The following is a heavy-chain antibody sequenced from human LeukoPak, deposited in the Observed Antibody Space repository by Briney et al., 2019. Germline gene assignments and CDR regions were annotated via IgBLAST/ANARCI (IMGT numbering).Heavy chain of an antibody. CDR3: ATGRPRDGYNIDY. CDR2: ISPDGSST. J-gene: IGHJ4*02. Sequence: PGGSLRLSCAASGFTFSTYWMHWVRQAPGKGLVWVSRISPDGSSTTYADSVKGRFSVSRDNAKNTLYLQMNSLRVDDTAVYYCATGRPRDGYNIDYWGQGTLVIVSS. V-gene: IGHV3-74*03. CDR1: GFTFSTYW. D-gene: IGHD5-24*01.